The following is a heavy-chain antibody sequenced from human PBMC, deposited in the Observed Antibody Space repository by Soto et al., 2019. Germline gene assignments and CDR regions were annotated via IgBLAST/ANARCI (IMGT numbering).Heavy chain of an antibody. CDR3: AKESGGIGGSFAY. CDR1: GFTFRSDG. CDR2: ISGSGGST. Sequence: EVQLLESGGGLVQPGGSLRLSCAASGFTFRSDGMSWVRQAPGKGLEWVSGISGSGGSTYYADSVKGWFTISRDNSKNTLYLQMNSLRAEDTAVYYWAKESGGIGGSFAYWGQGTLVTVSS. J-gene: IGHJ4*02. D-gene: IGHD2-15*01. V-gene: IGHV3-23*01.